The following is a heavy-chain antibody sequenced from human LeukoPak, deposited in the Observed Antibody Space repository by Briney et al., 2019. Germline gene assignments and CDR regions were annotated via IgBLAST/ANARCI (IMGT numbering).Heavy chain of an antibody. D-gene: IGHD3-16*01. CDR1: GFTFSSYS. Sequence: PGGSLRLSCAASGFTFSSYSMNWVRQAPGKGLEWLTCINSKSDDIYHADSIKGRFTVSRDNAKNSLYLQMNNLRAEDTAVYYCARAEETTWGIDPWGQGTLVTVSS. CDR2: INSKSDDI. J-gene: IGHJ5*02. V-gene: IGHV3-48*01. CDR3: ARAEETTWGIDP.